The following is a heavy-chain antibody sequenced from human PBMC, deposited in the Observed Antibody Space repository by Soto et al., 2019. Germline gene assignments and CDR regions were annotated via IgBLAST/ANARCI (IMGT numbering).Heavy chain of an antibody. CDR3: ARGQYYDFWSGSQFDY. V-gene: IGHV1-2*02. CDR2: INPNSGGT. CDR1: GYTFTGYY. Sequence: ASVKVSCKASGYTFTGYYMHWVRQAPGQGLEWMGWINPNSGGTNYAQKFQGRVTMTRDTSISTAYMELSRLRSDDTAVYYCARGQYYDFWSGSQFDYWGQGTLVTVSS. D-gene: IGHD3-3*01. J-gene: IGHJ4*02.